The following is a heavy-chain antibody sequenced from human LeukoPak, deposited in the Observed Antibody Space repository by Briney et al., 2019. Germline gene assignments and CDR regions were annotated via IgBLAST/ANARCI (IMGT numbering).Heavy chain of an antibody. V-gene: IGHV4-34*01. Sequence: KPSETLSLTCAVYGGSFSGYYWSWIRQPPGKGLEWIGEINHSGSTNYNPSLKSRVTISVDTSKNQFSLKLSSVTAADTAVYYCARVDIVATIFDYWGRGTLVTVSS. CDR2: INHSGST. CDR1: GGSFSGYY. D-gene: IGHD5-12*01. CDR3: ARVDIVATIFDY. J-gene: IGHJ4*02.